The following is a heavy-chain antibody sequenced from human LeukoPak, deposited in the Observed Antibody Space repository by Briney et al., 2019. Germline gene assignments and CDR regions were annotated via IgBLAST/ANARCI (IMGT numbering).Heavy chain of an antibody. J-gene: IGHJ3*02. D-gene: IGHD5-12*01. V-gene: IGHV3-48*03. CDR3: AKANSGYKHDAFDI. CDR2: ISDSGSTI. Sequence: GGSLRLSCAASGFTFSSYEMNWVRQAPGKGLEWVSYISDSGSTIYYADSVKGRFTISRDNAKNSLYLQMNSLRAEDTAVYYCAKANSGYKHDAFDIWGQGTMVTVSS. CDR1: GFTFSSYE.